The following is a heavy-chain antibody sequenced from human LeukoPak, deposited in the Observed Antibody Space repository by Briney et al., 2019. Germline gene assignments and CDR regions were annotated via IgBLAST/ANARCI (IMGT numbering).Heavy chain of an antibody. CDR1: DGSFSNYY. D-gene: IGHD3-22*01. J-gene: IGHJ5*02. V-gene: IGHV4-34*01. CDR2: INHSGSV. CDR3: ASWTYDYGSSSSPELS. Sequence: SETLSLTCAVYDGSFSNYYCSWIRQPPGKGLEWIGEINHSGSVNYNPSLKSRVTISVDTSKDQFSLRLKSMTAADTAVYYCASWTYDYGSSSSPELSWGQGTLVTVSS.